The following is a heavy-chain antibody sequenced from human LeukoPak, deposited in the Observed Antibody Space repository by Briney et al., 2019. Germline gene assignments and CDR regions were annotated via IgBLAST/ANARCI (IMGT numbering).Heavy chain of an antibody. CDR3: ARDLVSFGVVINFDY. J-gene: IGHJ4*02. Sequence: ASVKVSCKASGYTFTSYGISWVRQAPGQGLEWMGWISAYNGNTNYARKLQGRVTMTTDTSTSTAYMELRSLRSDDTAVYYCARDLVSFGVVINFDYWGQGTLVTVSS. CDR2: ISAYNGNT. CDR1: GYTFTSYG. D-gene: IGHD3-3*01. V-gene: IGHV1-18*01.